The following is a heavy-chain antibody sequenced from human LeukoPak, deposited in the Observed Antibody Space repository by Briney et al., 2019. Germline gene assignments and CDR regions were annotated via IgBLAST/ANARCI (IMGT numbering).Heavy chain of an antibody. CDR3: ARGGDTAMVRPPPSYYFDY. D-gene: IGHD5-18*01. CDR2: IKQDGSEK. V-gene: IGHV3-7*01. Sequence: GGSLRLSCAASGFTFTKYWMTWVRQAPGKGLEWVANIKQDGSEKYYVDSAKGRFTISRDNAKNSLYLQMNSLRAEDTAVYYCARGGDTAMVRPPPSYYFDYWGQGTLVTVSS. CDR1: GFTFTKYW. J-gene: IGHJ4*02.